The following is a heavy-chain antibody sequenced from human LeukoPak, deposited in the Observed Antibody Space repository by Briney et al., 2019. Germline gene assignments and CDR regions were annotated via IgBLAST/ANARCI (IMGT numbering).Heavy chain of an antibody. V-gene: IGHV3-7*03. CDR3: ARVSPPMQLWAFDY. CDR2: IKENGNEK. CDR1: GFTFSTYW. Sequence: GGSLRLSCVASGFTFSTYWMSWVRQAPGKGLEWVANIKENGNEKYYVDSVKGRFTISRDNAKNSLYLQMNSLRAEDTAVYYCARVSPPMQLWAFDYWGRGTLVTVSS. J-gene: IGHJ4*02. D-gene: IGHD5-18*01.